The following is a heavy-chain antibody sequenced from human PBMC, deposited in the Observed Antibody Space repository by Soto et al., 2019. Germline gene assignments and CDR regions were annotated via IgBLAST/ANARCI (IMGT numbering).Heavy chain of an antibody. D-gene: IGHD3-22*01. CDR3: ARDMTYYYDSSDY. CDR1: GFTCSSYG. Sequence: WGSLRLSCSASGFTCSSYGMHWVRQAPGKGLEWVAVIWYDGSNKYYADSVKGRFTISRDNSKNTLYLQMNSLRAEDTAVYYCARDMTYYYDSSDYWGQGTLVTVSS. J-gene: IGHJ4*02. V-gene: IGHV3-33*01. CDR2: IWYDGSNK.